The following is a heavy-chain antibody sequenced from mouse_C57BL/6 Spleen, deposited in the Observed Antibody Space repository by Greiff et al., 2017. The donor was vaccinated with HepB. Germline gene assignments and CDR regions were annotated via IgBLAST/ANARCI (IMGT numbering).Heavy chain of an antibody. Sequence: VQLQQSGPELVKPGASVKISCKASGYTFTDYYMNWVKQSHGKSLEWIGDINPNNGGTSYNQKFKGKATLTVDKSSSTAYMELRSLTSEDSAVYYCARQGLRGFDYWGQGTTLTVSS. D-gene: IGHD1-1*01. V-gene: IGHV1-26*01. CDR3: ARQGLRGFDY. J-gene: IGHJ2*01. CDR2: INPNNGGT. CDR1: GYTFTDYY.